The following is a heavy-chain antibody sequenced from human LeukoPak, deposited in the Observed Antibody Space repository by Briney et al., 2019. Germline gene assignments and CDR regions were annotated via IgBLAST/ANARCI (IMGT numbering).Heavy chain of an antibody. CDR1: GFTFNSYE. V-gene: IGHV3-48*03. J-gene: IGHJ4*02. D-gene: IGHD4-23*01. CDR2: ITSSGRTT. CDR3: ARSAYPGNSVIED. Sequence: GGSPRLSCAASGFTFNSYEMNWVRQAPGKGLEWVSYITSSGRTTSYADSVKGRFTISRDNAKNTLYLQMNSLRAKDTAVYYCARSAYPGNSVIEDWGRGTLVTVSS.